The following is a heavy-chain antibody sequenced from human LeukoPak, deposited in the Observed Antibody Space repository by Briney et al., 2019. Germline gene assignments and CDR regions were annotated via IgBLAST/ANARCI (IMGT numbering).Heavy chain of an antibody. CDR3: AGDGDYDAFDI. V-gene: IGHV1-3*01. CDR2: INAGNGNT. Sequence: ASVKVSCKASGYTFTSYAMHWVRQAPGQRLEWMGWINAGNGNTKYSQKFQGRVTITRDTSASTAYMELSSLRSEYTAVCYCAGDGDYDAFDIWGQGKMVTVSS. D-gene: IGHD4-17*01. J-gene: IGHJ3*02. CDR1: GYTFTSYA.